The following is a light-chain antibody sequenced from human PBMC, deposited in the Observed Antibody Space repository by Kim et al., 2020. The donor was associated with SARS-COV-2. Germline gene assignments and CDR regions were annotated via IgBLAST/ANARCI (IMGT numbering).Light chain of an antibody. CDR1: QGISNC. CDR2: DAS. Sequence: DIQMTQSPSSVSASVGDRVTITCQASQGISNCLNWYQQKPGKAPKLLIYDASNLESGVPSRFSGSGSGTDFTFTISSLQPEDIATYYCQQYDNLPWTFGQGTKVDIK. V-gene: IGKV1-33*01. CDR3: QQYDNLPWT. J-gene: IGKJ1*01.